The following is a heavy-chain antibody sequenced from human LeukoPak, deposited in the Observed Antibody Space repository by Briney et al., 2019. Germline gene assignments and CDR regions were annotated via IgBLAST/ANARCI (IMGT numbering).Heavy chain of an antibody. CDR1: GFIFSSYA. D-gene: IGHD5-24*01. Sequence: GGSLRLSCAASGFIFSSYAMHWVRQAPGKGLEWVAVIWYDGSNKDYADSVKGRFTFSRDNSENTLYLQMNSLRAEDTAFYYCARDSQRWGNFDSWGQGTLVSVSS. CDR3: ARDSQRWGNFDS. J-gene: IGHJ4*02. V-gene: IGHV3-33*01. CDR2: IWYDGSNK.